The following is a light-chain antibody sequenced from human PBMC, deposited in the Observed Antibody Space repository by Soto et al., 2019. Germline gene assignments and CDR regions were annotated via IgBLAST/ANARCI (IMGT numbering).Light chain of an antibody. J-gene: IGKJ1*01. V-gene: IGKV3-15*01. CDR1: QSVGSD. CDR3: QQYAYWPRT. Sequence: EIVMTQSPATLSVSPGARATLSCRASQSVGSDLVWYRQKPGQAPRLLIYGASNRATGVPARFSGSGSGTEFTLTISSLQSEDFTVYYCQQYAYWPRTFGQGTKVDIK. CDR2: GAS.